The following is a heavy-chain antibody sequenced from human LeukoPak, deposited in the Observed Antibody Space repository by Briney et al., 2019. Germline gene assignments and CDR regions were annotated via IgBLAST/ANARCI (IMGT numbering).Heavy chain of an antibody. J-gene: IGHJ4*02. V-gene: IGHV3-23*05. CDR3: AKVYCSGGNCYSYFDY. D-gene: IGHD2-15*01. CDR1: GFTFSSNS. Sequence: HPGGSLRLSCAASGFTFSSNSMGWVRQAPGKGLEWVSAINYSGNNTYYADSVKGRFTISRDNSKNTLYLQMQSLRAEDTAIYYCAKVYCSGGNCYSYFDYWGQGTLVTVAS. CDR2: INYSGNNT.